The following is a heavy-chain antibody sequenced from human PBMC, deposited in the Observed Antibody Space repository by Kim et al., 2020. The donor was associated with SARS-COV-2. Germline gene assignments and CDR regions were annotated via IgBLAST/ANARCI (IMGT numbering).Heavy chain of an antibody. CDR1: GFTFSSYA. D-gene: IGHD2-2*01. CDR2: ISGSGGST. J-gene: IGHJ3*02. CDR3: AKGEQYQRLFWAVAGIDAFDI. V-gene: IGHV3-23*01. Sequence: GGSLRLSCAASGFTFSSYAMSWVRQAPGKGLEWVSAISGSGGSTYYADSVKGRFTISRDNSKNTLYLQMNSLRAEDTAVYYCAKGEQYQRLFWAVAGIDAFDIWGQGTMVTVSS.